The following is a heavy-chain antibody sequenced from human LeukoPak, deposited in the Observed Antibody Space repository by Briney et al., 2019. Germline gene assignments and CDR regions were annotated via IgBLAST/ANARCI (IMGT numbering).Heavy chain of an antibody. CDR1: GFTFSSYG. CDR3: AKDPLGGYCSGGSCYTLSL. D-gene: IGHD2-15*01. Sequence: GRSLRLSCAASGFTFSSYGMHWVRQAPGKGLEWVAVISYDGSNKYYADSVKGRFIISRDNSKNTLYLQMNSLRAEDTAVYYCAKDPLGGYCSGGSCYTLSLWGQGTLVTVSS. J-gene: IGHJ4*02. CDR2: ISYDGSNK. V-gene: IGHV3-30*18.